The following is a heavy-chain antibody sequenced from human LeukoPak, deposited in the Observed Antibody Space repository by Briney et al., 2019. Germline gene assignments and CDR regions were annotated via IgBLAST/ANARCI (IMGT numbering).Heavy chain of an antibody. CDR2: ISAYNGNT. Sequence: ASVKVSCKASGYTFTSYGISWVRQAPGQGLEWMGWISAYNGNTNYAQKLQGRVTMTTDTSTSTAYMELRSLRSEDTAVCYWGREGGTAVAGTGGVDYWGQGTLVTVSS. CDR1: GYTFTSYG. V-gene: IGHV1-18*04. J-gene: IGHJ4*02. D-gene: IGHD6-19*01. CDR3: GREGGTAVAGTGGVDY.